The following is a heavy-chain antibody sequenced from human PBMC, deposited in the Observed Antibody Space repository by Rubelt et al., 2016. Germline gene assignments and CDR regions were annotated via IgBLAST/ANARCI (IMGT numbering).Heavy chain of an antibody. D-gene: IGHD3-22*01. V-gene: IGHV4-39*07. CDR2: IYYSGST. CDR1: GGSISSSSYY. CDR3: ARGKEGLGVTMMDY. Sequence: QLQLQESGPGLVKPSETLSLTCTVSGGSISSSSYYWGWIRQPPGKGLEWIGSIYYSGSTYYNPSLKSRVTISVDTSKNQFSRKLSSVTAADTAVYYCARGKEGLGVTMMDYWGQGTLVTVSS. J-gene: IGHJ4*02.